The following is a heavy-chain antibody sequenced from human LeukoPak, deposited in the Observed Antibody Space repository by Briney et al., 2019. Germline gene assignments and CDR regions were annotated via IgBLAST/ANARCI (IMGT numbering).Heavy chain of an antibody. V-gene: IGHV3-30*02. D-gene: IGHD4-23*01. CDR1: GFSFSSYG. Sequence: SGGSLRLSCAASGFSFSSYGMHWVRQAPGKGLEWVAAIRDSGSNRYYADSVKDRLTISRDNSKNTLYLQMNSLRDEDTAVYYCAKVFGGNSGAFDLWGQGTMVLVSS. CDR3: AKVFGGNSGAFDL. J-gene: IGHJ3*01. CDR2: IRDSGSNR.